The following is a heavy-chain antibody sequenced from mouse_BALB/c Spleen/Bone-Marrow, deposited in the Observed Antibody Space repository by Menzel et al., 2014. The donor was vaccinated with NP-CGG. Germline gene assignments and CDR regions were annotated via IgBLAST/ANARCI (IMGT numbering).Heavy chain of an antibody. J-gene: IGHJ4*01. Sequence: VESGGGLVKVGESLKLSCAASGFTFSTYYMSWVRQTPEKRLELVSAIYTNDGSTYYPDTVKGRFAISRDNAKNTLYLQMSSLKSEDTALYYCARRAFYALDYWGQGTSVTVSS. CDR2: IYTNDGST. CDR1: GFTFSTYY. V-gene: IGHV5-6-2*01. CDR3: ARRAFYALDY.